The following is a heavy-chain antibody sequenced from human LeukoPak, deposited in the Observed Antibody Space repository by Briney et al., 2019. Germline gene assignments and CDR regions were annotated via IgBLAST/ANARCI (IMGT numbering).Heavy chain of an antibody. V-gene: IGHV3-9*01. CDR3: AKVYYDSXGYYDY. CDR1: GFTFDDYA. J-gene: IGHJ4*02. Sequence: PGRSLRLSCAASGFTFDDYAMHWVRQAPGKGLEWVSGISWNSGSIGYADSVKGRFTISRDNAKNSLYLQMNSLRAEDTALYYCAKVYYDSXGYYDYWGQGTLVTVSS. D-gene: IGHD3-22*01. CDR2: ISWNSGSI.